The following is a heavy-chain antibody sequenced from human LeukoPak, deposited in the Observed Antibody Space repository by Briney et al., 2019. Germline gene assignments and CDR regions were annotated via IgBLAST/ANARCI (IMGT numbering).Heavy chain of an antibody. CDR3: ARDTGYNTFDY. V-gene: IGHV3-33*01. Sequence: PGGSPRLSCAASGFTFSSYDMHWVRQAPGKGLEWVAFIWYDESKNSHADSVKGRFTISRDNAKNSLFLQMNSLRAEDTAVYYCARDTGYNTFDYWGQGTLVTVSS. D-gene: IGHD5-24*01. CDR1: GFTFSSYD. CDR2: IWYDESKN. J-gene: IGHJ4*02.